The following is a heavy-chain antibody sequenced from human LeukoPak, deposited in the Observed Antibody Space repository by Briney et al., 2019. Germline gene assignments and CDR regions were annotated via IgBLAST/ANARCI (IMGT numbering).Heavy chain of an antibody. Sequence: GESLKISCKGSGYSFSNYWIGWVRQMPGKGLEWMGIIYPRDSDTRYSPSFQGQVTISADKSISTAYLQWSSLKASDTAMYYCARHRLSSYTYMDVWGKGTTVTISS. J-gene: IGHJ6*03. CDR3: ARHRLSSYTYMDV. V-gene: IGHV5-51*01. D-gene: IGHD5-12*01. CDR1: GYSFSNYW. CDR2: IYPRDSDT.